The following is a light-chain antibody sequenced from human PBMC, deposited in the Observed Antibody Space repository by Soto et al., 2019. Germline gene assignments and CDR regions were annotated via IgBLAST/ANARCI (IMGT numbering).Light chain of an antibody. CDR1: QSVNSGS. V-gene: IGKV3-20*01. CDR2: GAT. Sequence: DIALTQSPGTRSLSPGDRAILSCRGSQSVNSGSLAWYQQRPGQAPRLLIYGATIRATGIPDKFSGSGSGTDFTLTISRLEPEDFAVYYCQQYGSSVRTFGQGTKVEIK. J-gene: IGKJ1*01. CDR3: QQYGSSVRT.